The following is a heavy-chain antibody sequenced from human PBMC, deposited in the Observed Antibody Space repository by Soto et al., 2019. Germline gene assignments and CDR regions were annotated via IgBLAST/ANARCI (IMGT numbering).Heavy chain of an antibody. CDR1: GYTFSNYG. CDR2: ISGYNGNT. D-gene: IGHD3-16*02. V-gene: IGHV1-18*01. Sequence: QIQLVQSGPDVKKPGASVKVSCKASGYTFSNYGISWVRQAPGQGPEWMGWISGYNGNTNYAQKFQGRVTMTTDTSSNTVYMGLRSLRADDTAVYFCARDRRDYVWGSYRSSLDYWGQGTLITVSS. CDR3: ARDRRDYVWGSYRSSLDY. J-gene: IGHJ4*02.